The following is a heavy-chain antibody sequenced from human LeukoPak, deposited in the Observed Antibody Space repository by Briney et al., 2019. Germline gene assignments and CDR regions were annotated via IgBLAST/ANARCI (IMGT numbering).Heavy chain of an antibody. J-gene: IGHJ4*02. D-gene: IGHD3-22*01. V-gene: IGHV3-9*03. Sequence: GRSLRLSCAASGFTFDDYAMHWVRHAPGKGLEWVSGISWNSGSIGYADSVKGRFTISRDNAKNSLYLQMNSLRAEDMALYYCAKALTRYYYDSSGYLLFDYWGQGTLVTVSS. CDR2: ISWNSGSI. CDR3: AKALTRYYYDSSGYLLFDY. CDR1: GFTFDDYA.